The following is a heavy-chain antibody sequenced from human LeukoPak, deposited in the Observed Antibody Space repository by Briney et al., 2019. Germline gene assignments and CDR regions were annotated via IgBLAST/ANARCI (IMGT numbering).Heavy chain of an antibody. D-gene: IGHD3-3*01. V-gene: IGHV4-39*01. CDR3: ARLPIRFLEWFPGTSGEDNWFDP. CDR2: IYYSGST. CDR1: GGSISSSSYY. J-gene: IGHJ5*02. Sequence: TSETLSLTCTVSGGSISSSSYYWGWIRQPPGKGLEWIGSIYYSGSTYYNPSLESRVTISVDTSKNQFSLKLSSVTAADTAVYYCARLPIRFLEWFPGTSGEDNWFDPWGQGTLVTVSS.